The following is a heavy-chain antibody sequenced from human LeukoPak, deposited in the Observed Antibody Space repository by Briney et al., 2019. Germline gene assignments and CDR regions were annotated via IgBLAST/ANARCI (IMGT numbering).Heavy chain of an antibody. CDR3: ARGRQDVTMIVVVMTAVSYYLDV. V-gene: IGHV4-34*01. CDR2: MNPSGST. Sequence: SETLSLTCAVYGGPFSGYYWTWIRQTPEKGLEWIGEMNPSGSTSYNPSLKSRVTISVDTSKNQFSLKLSSVTAADTAVYYCARGRQDVTMIVVVMTAVSYYLDVWGKGTTVTVS. CDR1: GGPFSGYY. D-gene: IGHD3-22*01. J-gene: IGHJ6*03.